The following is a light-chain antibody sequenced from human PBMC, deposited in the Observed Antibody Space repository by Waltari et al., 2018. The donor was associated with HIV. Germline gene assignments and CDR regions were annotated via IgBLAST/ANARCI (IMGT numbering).Light chain of an antibody. J-gene: IGLJ1*01. CDR1: ALPKQY. V-gene: IGLV3-25*03. CDR3: QSADSSGTHYV. Sequence: SYELTQPPSVSVSPGQTARITCSGDALPKQYAYWYQQKPGQAPVVMRYKDSGGPSGIPGRVSGSSSGTTGTLTISGVQAEDEADYYCQSADSSGTHYVFGTGTKVTVL. CDR2: KDS.